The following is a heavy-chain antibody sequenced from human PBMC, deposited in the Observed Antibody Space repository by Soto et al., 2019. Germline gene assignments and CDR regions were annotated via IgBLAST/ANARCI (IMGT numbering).Heavy chain of an antibody. CDR2: ISAYNGNT. CDR1: GYTFTSYG. V-gene: IGHV1-18*01. J-gene: IGHJ6*02. CDR3: ARPEATQNYYYGMDV. Sequence: ASVKVFCKASGYTFTSYGISWVRQAPGQGLEWMGWISAYNGNTNYAQELQGRVTMTTDTSTSTAYMELRSLRSDDTAVYYCARPEATQNYYYGMDVWGQGTTVTVSS.